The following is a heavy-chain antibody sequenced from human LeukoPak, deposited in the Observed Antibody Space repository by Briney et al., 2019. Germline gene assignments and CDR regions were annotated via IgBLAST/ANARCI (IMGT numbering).Heavy chain of an antibody. CDR2: IYYSGTT. CDR1: GGSISSGSYY. D-gene: IGHD3-10*01. V-gene: IGHV4-39*07. J-gene: IGHJ4*02. Sequence: SETLSLTCTVSGGSISSGSYYWAWIRQPPGKVLEWIGSIYYSGTTYYNPSLKSRVTISVDTSKHQFSLKLSSVTAADTAVYYCARVRIYGSGRDFDYWGQGALVTVSS. CDR3: ARVRIYGSGRDFDY.